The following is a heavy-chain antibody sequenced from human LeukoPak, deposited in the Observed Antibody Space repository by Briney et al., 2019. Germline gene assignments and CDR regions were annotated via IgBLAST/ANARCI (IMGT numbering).Heavy chain of an antibody. CDR1: GYTFTSYY. V-gene: IGHV1-46*01. D-gene: IGHD1-14*01. CDR2: INPSGGTT. CDR3: ARDRKDYYYYYYMDV. Sequence: ASVKVSCKASGYTFTSYYMHWVRQAPGQGLEWMAIINPSGGTTSCAQKFQGRVTMTRDTSTSTVYMELSSLRSEDTAVYYCARDRKDYYYYYYMDVWGKGTTVTVSS. J-gene: IGHJ6*03.